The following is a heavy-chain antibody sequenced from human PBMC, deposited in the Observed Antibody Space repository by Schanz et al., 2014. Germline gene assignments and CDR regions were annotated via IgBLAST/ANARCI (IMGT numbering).Heavy chain of an antibody. V-gene: IGHV3-30*03. J-gene: IGHJ3*01. D-gene: IGHD5-12*01. CDR1: GFSFSDYG. Sequence: QVQLVESGGGLVKPGGSLRLSCAGSGFSFSDYGMHWVRQAPGRGLEWVAVISYHGSERYYADSVKGRFIISRDSSKNTLFLQMNSLRAEDTAVYFCARDGGRDGYNLAFDVWGQGTLVTVSS. CDR2: ISYHGSER. CDR3: ARDGGRDGYNLAFDV.